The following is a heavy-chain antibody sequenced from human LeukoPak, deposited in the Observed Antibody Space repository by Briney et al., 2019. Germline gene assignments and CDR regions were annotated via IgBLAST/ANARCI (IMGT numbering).Heavy chain of an antibody. V-gene: IGHV6-1*01. CDR1: GDSVSSMSAG. J-gene: IGHJ4*02. Sequence: QTPSLTCALSGDSVSSMSAGWNCVRQSASSCLEWLGRTYYRSKWSSGYAETVQSRLTVSPDTSKSQFSLQLRSVTPEDTAVYYCARSQTRGTFHYGGQGALVTVST. CDR2: TYYRSKWSS. CDR3: ARSQTRGTFHY.